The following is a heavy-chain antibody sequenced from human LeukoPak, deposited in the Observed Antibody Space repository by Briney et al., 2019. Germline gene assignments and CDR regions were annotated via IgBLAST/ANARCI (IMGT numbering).Heavy chain of an antibody. CDR1: GFTFSSYS. CDR3: ARDQADTAMVNYFDY. V-gene: IGHV3-21*04. J-gene: IGHJ4*02. D-gene: IGHD5-18*01. CDR2: ISSSSSYI. Sequence: PGGSLRLSCAASGFTFSSYSMNWVRQAPGKGLEWVSSISSSSSYIYYADSVKGRFTVSRDNAKNSLYLQMNSLRAEDTALYYCARDQADTAMVNYFDYWGQGTLVTVSS.